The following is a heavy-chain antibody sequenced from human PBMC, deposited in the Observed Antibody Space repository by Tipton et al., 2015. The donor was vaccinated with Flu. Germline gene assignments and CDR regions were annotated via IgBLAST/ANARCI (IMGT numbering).Heavy chain of an antibody. D-gene: IGHD1-26*01. CDR3: ACRGSCYH. CDR1: GDSISTGSHY. Sequence: TLSLTCNVSGDSISTGSHYWNWIRQPAGKGLEWIGRIYTSGSTTYNPSLKSRVTISVDTSKNQFSLKLSSVTAADTAVYYCACRGSCYHWGQGTLVTVSS. V-gene: IGHV4-61*02. J-gene: IGHJ4*02. CDR2: IYTSGST.